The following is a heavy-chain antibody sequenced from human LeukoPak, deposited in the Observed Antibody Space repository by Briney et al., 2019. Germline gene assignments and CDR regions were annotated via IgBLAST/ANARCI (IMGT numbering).Heavy chain of an antibody. Sequence: GGSLRLSCAASGFTFSSYWMSWVRQAPGKGLEWVANIKQDGSEKYYVDSVKGRFTISRDNAKNSLYLQMHSLRAEDTAVYYCARGISGWFSYIDYWGQGALVTVSS. J-gene: IGHJ4*02. CDR2: IKQDGSEK. V-gene: IGHV3-7*01. CDR1: GFTFSSYW. D-gene: IGHD6-19*01. CDR3: ARGISGWFSYIDY.